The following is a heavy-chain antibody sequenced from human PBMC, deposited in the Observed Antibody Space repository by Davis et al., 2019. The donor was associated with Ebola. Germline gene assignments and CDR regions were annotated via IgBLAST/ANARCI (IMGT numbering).Heavy chain of an antibody. V-gene: IGHV3-30*03. CDR3: ARDPTYGPYYYYGMDV. J-gene: IGHJ6*02. Sequence: GESLKISCAASGFTFSSYGMHWVRQAPGKGLEWVAVISYDGSNKYYADSVKGRFTISRDNSKNTLYLQMGSLRDEDTAVYYCARDPTYGPYYYYGMDVWGHGTTVTVSS. CDR1: GFTFSSYG. CDR2: ISYDGSNK. D-gene: IGHD2-21*01.